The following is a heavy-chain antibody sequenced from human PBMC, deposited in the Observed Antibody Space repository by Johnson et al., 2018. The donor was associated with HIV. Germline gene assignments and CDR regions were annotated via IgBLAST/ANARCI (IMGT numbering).Heavy chain of an antibody. J-gene: IGHJ3*02. CDR3: ARGRSSTRPSDLGSGAFDI. D-gene: IGHD2-2*01. V-gene: IGHV3-30*03. CDR1: RFTFSSYG. Sequence: QVQLVESGGGVVQPGRSLRLSCAASRFTFSSYGMHWVRQAPGKGLEWVAVISYDGGNKYYADSVKGRFTISRDNSKNTLYLQMNSLRAEDTAVYYCARGRSSTRPSDLGSGAFDIWGQGTMVTVSS. CDR2: ISYDGGNK.